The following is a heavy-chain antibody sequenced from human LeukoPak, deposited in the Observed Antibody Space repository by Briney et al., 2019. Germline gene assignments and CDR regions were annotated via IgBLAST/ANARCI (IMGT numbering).Heavy chain of an antibody. CDR3: ARGSVDYYDSSGYSESPFDY. V-gene: IGHV1-2*02. D-gene: IGHD3-22*01. CDR2: INPNSGGT. J-gene: IGHJ4*02. Sequence: ASVKVSCKASGYTFTGYYMHWVRQAPGQGLEWMGWINPNSGGTNYAQKFQGRVTMTRDTSISTAYMELSRLRSDDTAVYYCARGSVDYYDSSGYSESPFDYWGQGTLVTVSS. CDR1: GYTFTGYY.